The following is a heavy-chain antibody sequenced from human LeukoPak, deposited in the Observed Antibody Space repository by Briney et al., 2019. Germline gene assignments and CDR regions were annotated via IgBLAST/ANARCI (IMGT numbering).Heavy chain of an antibody. Sequence: PGGSLRLSCAASGFTFSSYWMHWVRQAPGKGLEWISYITTSGSSTKYADSVKGRFTISRDNAKNSVVLQMNSLRAEDTAVYYCTRERRGSYYAFESWGQGTLVSVSS. CDR3: TRERRGSYYAFES. CDR2: ITTSGSST. D-gene: IGHD3-16*01. V-gene: IGHV3-48*04. CDR1: GFTFSSYW. J-gene: IGHJ4*02.